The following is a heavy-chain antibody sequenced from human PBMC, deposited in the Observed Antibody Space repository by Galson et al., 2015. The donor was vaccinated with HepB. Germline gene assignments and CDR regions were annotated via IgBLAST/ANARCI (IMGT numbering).Heavy chain of an antibody. CDR1: GYTFTSYY. V-gene: IGHV1-46*04. J-gene: IGHJ3*02. CDR2: INPSGGST. D-gene: IGHD1-26*01. Sequence: QSGAEVKKPGESLKISCKASGYTFTSYYMHWVRQAPGQGLEWMGIINPSGGSTSYAQKLQGRVTMTRDTSTSTVYMELSSLRSEDTAVYYCARVPLLLGATSLGDAFDIWGQGTMVTVSS. CDR3: ARVPLLLGATSLGDAFDI.